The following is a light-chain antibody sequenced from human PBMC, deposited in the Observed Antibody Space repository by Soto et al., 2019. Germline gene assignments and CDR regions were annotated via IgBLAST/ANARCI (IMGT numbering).Light chain of an antibody. CDR2: DVS. Sequence: QSALTQPASVSGSPGQSITISCTGTSSDVGGYNYVSWYQQHPGKAPKLMIYDVSNRPSGVSTRFSGSKSGNTASLTISGLQAEDEADYYCSSYTSSSTPRFGTGTKLTVL. CDR3: SSYTSSSTPR. CDR1: SSDVGGYNY. V-gene: IGLV2-14*01. J-gene: IGLJ1*01.